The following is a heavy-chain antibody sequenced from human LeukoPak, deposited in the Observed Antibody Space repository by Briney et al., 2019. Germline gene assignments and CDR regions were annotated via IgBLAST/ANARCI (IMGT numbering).Heavy chain of an antibody. CDR1: GYTFTSYG. CDR3: ARDTMYSSSWYGPGYWFDP. CDR2: ISAYNGNT. V-gene: IGHV1-18*01. J-gene: IGHJ5*02. Sequence: ASVKVSCKASGYTFTSYGISWVRQAPGQGLEWMGWISAYNGNTNYAQKLQGRVTMTTDTSTSTAYMELRSLRSDDTAVYYCARDTMYSSSWYGPGYWFDPWGQGTLVTVSS. D-gene: IGHD6-13*01.